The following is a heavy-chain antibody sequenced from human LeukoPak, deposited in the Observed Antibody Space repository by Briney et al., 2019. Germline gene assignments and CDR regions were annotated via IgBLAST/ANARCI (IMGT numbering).Heavy chain of an antibody. CDR1: GFTFSNYG. CDR3: ARDFRDAFDI. CDR2: ISYDGSNE. V-gene: IGHV3-30*03. J-gene: IGHJ3*02. Sequence: GGSLRLSCAASGFTFSNYGMHWVRQAPGKGLEWVAVISYDGSNEYYADSVKGRFTISRDNSKNTLYLQMNSLRAEDTAVYYCARDFRDAFDIWGQGTMVTVSS.